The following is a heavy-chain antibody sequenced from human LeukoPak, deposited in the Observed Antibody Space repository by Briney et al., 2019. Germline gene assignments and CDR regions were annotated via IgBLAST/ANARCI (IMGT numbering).Heavy chain of an antibody. Sequence: GGSLRLSCAASGFTFSSYGMHWVRQAPGKGREWVGVICYEGSNKYYADSVKGRFTISRDNSKNTLYLQMNSLRGEDTAVYYCARGTLWFGELSHIFDYWGQGTLVTVSS. J-gene: IGHJ4*02. CDR3: ARGTLWFGELSHIFDY. CDR2: ICYEGSNK. V-gene: IGHV3-33*01. D-gene: IGHD3-10*01. CDR1: GFTFSSYG.